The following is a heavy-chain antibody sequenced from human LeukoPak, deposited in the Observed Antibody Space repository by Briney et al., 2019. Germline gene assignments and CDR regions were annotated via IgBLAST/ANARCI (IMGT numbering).Heavy chain of an antibody. Sequence: GASVKVSCKASGYTFTGYYMHWVRQAPGQGLEWMGWINPNSGGTNYAQKFQGRVTMTRDTSISTAYMELSRLRSDDTAVYYCASGEWELLQRYYYYGMDVWGQGTTVIVSS. CDR2: INPNSGGT. CDR3: ASGEWELLQRYYYYGMDV. V-gene: IGHV1-2*02. J-gene: IGHJ6*02. CDR1: GYTFTGYY. D-gene: IGHD1-26*01.